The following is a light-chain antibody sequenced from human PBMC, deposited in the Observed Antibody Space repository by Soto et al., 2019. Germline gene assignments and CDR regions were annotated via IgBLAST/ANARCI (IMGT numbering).Light chain of an antibody. V-gene: IGKV1-5*03. CDR3: QQYNSYSGT. CDR1: QSINDW. Sequence: DLQMTQPPSTLAASVGDRVTFTCRASQSINDWVAWYQYKAGKAPKLLNYKASTLVRGAPSSLGGSGSATQFTLTISGLQPDYSATYYGQQYNSYSGTFGRGTKVEV. CDR2: KAS. J-gene: IGKJ1*01.